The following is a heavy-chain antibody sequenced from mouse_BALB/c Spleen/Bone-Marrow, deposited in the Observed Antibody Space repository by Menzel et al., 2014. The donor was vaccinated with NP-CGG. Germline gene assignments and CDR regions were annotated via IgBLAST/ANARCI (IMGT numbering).Heavy chain of an antibody. CDR1: GFNIKDTY. CDR2: IDPANGNT. CDR3: ARNGNYGAWFAY. V-gene: IGHV14-3*02. J-gene: IGHJ3*01. D-gene: IGHD2-1*01. Sequence: VQLQQSGAELVKPGASVKLSCTASGFNIKDTYMHWVKQRPEQGLEWIGRIDPANGNTKYDPKFQRKATVTADTSSNTAYLQLSSLTSEDTAVYYCARNGNYGAWFAYWGQGTLVTVSA.